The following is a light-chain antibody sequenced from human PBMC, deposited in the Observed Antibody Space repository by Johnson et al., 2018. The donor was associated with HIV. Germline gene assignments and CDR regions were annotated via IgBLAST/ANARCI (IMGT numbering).Light chain of an antibody. Sequence: QSVLTQPPSVSAAPGQKVTISCSGSSSNIGNNYVSWYQQLPGTAPKLLIYANNRRPSGIPDRFSASKSGTSATLGITGLQPGDEADYYCGTWDSSLSAGGFVFGTGTKVTVL. CDR2: ANN. V-gene: IGLV1-51*02. CDR1: SSNIGNNY. CDR3: GTWDSSLSAGGFV. J-gene: IGLJ1*01.